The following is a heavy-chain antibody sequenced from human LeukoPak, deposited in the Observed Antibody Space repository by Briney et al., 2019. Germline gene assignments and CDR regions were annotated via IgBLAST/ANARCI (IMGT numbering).Heavy chain of an antibody. CDR3: ASLDYYDSSGYRRLGWYFDL. V-gene: IGHV4-39*01. J-gene: IGHJ2*01. D-gene: IGHD3-22*01. Sequence: SKTLSLTCTVSAGSISSSSYYWGWIRQPPGKGLEWIGSIYYSGSTYYNPSLKSRATISVDTSKNQFSLRLSSVTAADTAVYYCASLDYYDSSGYRRLGWYFDLWGRGTLVTVSS. CDR1: AGSISSSSYY. CDR2: IYYSGST.